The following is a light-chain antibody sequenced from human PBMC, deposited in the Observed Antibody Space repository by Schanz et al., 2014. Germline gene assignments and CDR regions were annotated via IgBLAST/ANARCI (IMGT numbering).Light chain of an antibody. J-gene: IGLJ3*02. CDR2: SNN. CDR1: SSNIGSNT. V-gene: IGLV1-44*01. CDR3: ASWDDNLSAWL. Sequence: QSVLTQPPSASGTPGQRVTISCSGSSSNIGSNTVHWYQQLPGTAPKLLIYSNNQRPSGVPDRFSGSKSGTSASLAISGLQSEDEADYYCASWDDNLSAWLFGGGTKLTVL.